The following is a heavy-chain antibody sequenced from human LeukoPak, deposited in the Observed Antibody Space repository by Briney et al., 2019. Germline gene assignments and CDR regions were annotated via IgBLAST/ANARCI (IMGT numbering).Heavy chain of an antibody. CDR1: GFTFSNAW. CDR2: IKSKTDGGTT. V-gene: IGHV3-15*01. D-gene: IGHD4-23*01. CDR3: TTDPNGGYYGMDV. J-gene: IGHJ6*02. Sequence: GGSLRLSCAASGFTFSNAWMSWVRQAPGKGLEWVGRIKSKTDGGTTDYAAPVKGRFTISRDDSKNTLYLQMNSLKTEDTAVYYCTTDPNGGYYGMDVWGQGTTVTVSS.